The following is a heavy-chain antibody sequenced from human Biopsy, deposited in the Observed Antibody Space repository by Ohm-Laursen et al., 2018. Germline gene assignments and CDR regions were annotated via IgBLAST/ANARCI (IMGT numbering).Heavy chain of an antibody. CDR2: VNPVAEAT. J-gene: IGHJ6*02. CDR3: ARESPLRLGVCGAIRCFKEVFGMDV. CDR1: GYNFGNYY. D-gene: IGHD2-21*01. V-gene: IGHV1-46*01. Sequence: EASVKVSCESSGYNFGNYYINWVRKVPGQGLEWLGVVNPVAEATMYAQKFQDRITLTRDASTNTVYMDLTSLTSEDTAVYYCARESPLRLGVCGAIRCFKEVFGMDVWGQGTTVIVSS.